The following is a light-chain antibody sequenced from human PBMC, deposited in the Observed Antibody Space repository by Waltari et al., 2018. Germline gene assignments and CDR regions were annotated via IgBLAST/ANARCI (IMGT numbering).Light chain of an antibody. CDR2: KAS. V-gene: IGKV1-5*03. CDR3: QQYNSYWT. J-gene: IGKJ1*01. CDR1: QSISDW. Sequence: DIQMTQSPSTLSASVGDRVTITCRASQSISDWLAWYQQKPGKAPKLLIYKASTSESGVPSRFSGRGSATEFTLTISSLQPDDFATYYCQQYNSYWTFGQGTKVEIK.